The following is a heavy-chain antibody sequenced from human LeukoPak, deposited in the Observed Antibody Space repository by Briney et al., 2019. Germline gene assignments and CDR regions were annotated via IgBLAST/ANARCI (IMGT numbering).Heavy chain of an antibody. CDR3: ARASTVEMATIVFDY. CDR1: GGSISSGGYY. CDR2: IYHSGST. V-gene: IGHV4-30-2*01. D-gene: IGHD5-24*01. J-gene: IGHJ4*02. Sequence: PSQTLSLTCTVSGGSISSGGYYWSWIRQPPGKGLEWIGYIYHSGSTYYNPSLKSRVTISVDRSKNQFSLKLSSVTAADTAVYYCARASTVEMATIVFDYWGQGTLVTVSS.